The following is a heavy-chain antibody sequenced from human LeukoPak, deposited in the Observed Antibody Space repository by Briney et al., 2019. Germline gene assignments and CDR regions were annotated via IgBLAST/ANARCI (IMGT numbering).Heavy chain of an antibody. CDR3: ARDGVGATTQFDY. Sequence: GASAKVSCKASGYTFTSYYMHWVRQAPGQGLEWMGIINPSGGSTIYAQKFQGRVTMTRDTSTSTVYMELSSLRSEDTAVYYCARDGVGATTQFDYWGQGTLVTVSS. CDR2: INPSGGST. V-gene: IGHV1-46*01. D-gene: IGHD1-26*01. J-gene: IGHJ4*02. CDR1: GYTFTSYY.